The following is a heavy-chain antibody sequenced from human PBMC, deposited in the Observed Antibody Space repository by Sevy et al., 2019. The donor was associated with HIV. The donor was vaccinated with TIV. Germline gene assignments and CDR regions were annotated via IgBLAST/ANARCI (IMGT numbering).Heavy chain of an antibody. V-gene: IGHV3-23*01. CDR3: ARHGCTNPHDY. CDR2: FSFGYGRI. CDR1: GFTFCKYS. Sequence: GGSLRLSCEASGFTFCKYSMSWVRLAPVKGLEWVSTFSFGYGRIDYADSVQVLFTISSDDSKTTLYLQMNNLRAEDTAVSYCARHGCTNPHDYWGQGTLVTVSS. D-gene: IGHD2-8*01. J-gene: IGHJ4*02.